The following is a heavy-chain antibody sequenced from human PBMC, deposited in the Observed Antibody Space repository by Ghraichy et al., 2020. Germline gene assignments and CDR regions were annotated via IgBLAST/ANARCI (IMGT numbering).Heavy chain of an antibody. V-gene: IGHV4-61*02. Sequence: SQTLSLTCSVPGASISSGNYYWNWIRQPAGKGLECIGRIYSSGSPDSNPSLKSRATMAVDTSKNQFSLKVTSVTASDTAVYYCARGWYTGGTDAFDIWGQGTMVTVSS. CDR3: ARGWYTGGTDAFDI. D-gene: IGHD1-26*01. CDR1: GASISSGNYY. J-gene: IGHJ3*02. CDR2: IYSSGSP.